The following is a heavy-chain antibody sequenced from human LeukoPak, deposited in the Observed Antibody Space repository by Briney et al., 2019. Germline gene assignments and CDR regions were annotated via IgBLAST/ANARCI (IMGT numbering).Heavy chain of an antibody. CDR3: ARDRPDIVVGPAVSIVGYYYYYMDV. J-gene: IGHJ6*03. D-gene: IGHD2-2*01. CDR2: IYSGGST. V-gene: IGHV3-66*02. Sequence: GGSLRLSCAASGFTVSSNYMSWVRQAPGKGLEWVSVIYSGGSTYYADSVKGRFTISRDNSKNTLYLQMNSLRAEDSAVYYCARDRPDIVVGPAVSIVGYYYYYMDVWGKGTTVTVSS. CDR1: GFTVSSNY.